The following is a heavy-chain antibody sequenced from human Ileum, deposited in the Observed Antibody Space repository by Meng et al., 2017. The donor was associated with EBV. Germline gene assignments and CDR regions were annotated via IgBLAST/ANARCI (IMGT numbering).Heavy chain of an antibody. J-gene: IGHJ4*02. CDR3: ARDLRVGGAFDY. D-gene: IGHD1-26*01. CDR1: GASATSSGYY. Sequence: PGLARPSATLSLTSTSPGASATSSGYYWSWLRQSPGKGLEWLGYVNYNGDSTYNPSLKSRVTIFIDTSKKQFYLNLTSATAADTAIYYCARDLRVGGAFDYWGQGTLVTVSS. CDR2: VNYNGDS. V-gene: IGHV4-61*08.